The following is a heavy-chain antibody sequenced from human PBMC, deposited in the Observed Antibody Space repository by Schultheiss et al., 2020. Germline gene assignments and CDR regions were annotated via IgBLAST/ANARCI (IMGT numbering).Heavy chain of an antibody. V-gene: IGHV4-59*04. CDR1: GGSISSYY. D-gene: IGHD6-19*01. J-gene: IGHJ4*02. CDR3: ARLNGIAVAGPLDS. CDR2: IYYSGSA. Sequence: SQTLSLTCTVSGGSISSYYWSWIRQPPGKGLEWIGNIYYSGSAYYNPSLKSRITISIDTSSNQFSLKLSSVAASDTAVYYCARLNGIAVAGPLDSWGQGTLVNVSS.